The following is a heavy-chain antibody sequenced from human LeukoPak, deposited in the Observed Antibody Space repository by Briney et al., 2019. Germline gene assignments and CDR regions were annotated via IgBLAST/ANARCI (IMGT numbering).Heavy chain of an antibody. CDR3: ARVVTRGYYDSSGSDY. Sequence: GGSLRLSCAASGFTFTSYSMNWVRQAPGKGLEWVSSISSSSSYIFYADSVKGRFTISRDNAKNSLYLQMNSLKAEGTAVYYCARVVTRGYYDSSGSDYWGQGTLVTVSS. D-gene: IGHD3-22*01. CDR2: ISSSSSYI. CDR1: GFTFTSYS. J-gene: IGHJ4*02. V-gene: IGHV3-21*01.